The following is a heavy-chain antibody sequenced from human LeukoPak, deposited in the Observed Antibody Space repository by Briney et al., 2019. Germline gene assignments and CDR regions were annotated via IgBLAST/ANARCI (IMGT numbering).Heavy chain of an antibody. CDR1: GGSISSSSYY. J-gene: IGHJ4*02. CDR3: ARASPLLHIVVVTAIRIYFDY. D-gene: IGHD2-21*02. Sequence: SETLSLTCTVSGGSISSSSYYWGWIRQPPGKGLEWIGSIYYSGSTYYNPSLKSRVTISVDTSKNQFSLKLSSVTAADTAVYYCARASPLLHIVVVTAIRIYFDYWGQGTLVTVSP. CDR2: IYYSGST. V-gene: IGHV4-39*07.